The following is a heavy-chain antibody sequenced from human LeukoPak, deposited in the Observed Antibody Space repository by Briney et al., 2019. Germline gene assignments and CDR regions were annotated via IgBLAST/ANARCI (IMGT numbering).Heavy chain of an antibody. J-gene: IGHJ3*02. CDR3: ARGYSTDAFDI. Sequence: GGSLRLSCAASGFTVSSNYMSWVRQAPGKGLEWVSGINWNGGSIGYADSVKGRFTISRDNAKNSLYLQMNSLRAEDTALYHCARGYSTDAFDIWGQGTMVTVSS. CDR2: INWNGGSI. CDR1: GFTVSSNY. V-gene: IGHV3-20*01. D-gene: IGHD4-11*01.